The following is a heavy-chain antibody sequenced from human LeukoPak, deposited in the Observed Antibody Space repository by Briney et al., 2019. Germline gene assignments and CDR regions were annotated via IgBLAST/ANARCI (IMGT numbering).Heavy chain of an antibody. Sequence: SETLSLTCAVSGGSISSSNWWSWVRQPPGKGLEWIGEIYHSGSTNYNPSLKSRVTISVDTSKIQFSLKLSSVTAADTAVYYCARGPEYYDSSGYYFTHFDYWGQGTLVTVSS. J-gene: IGHJ4*02. CDR1: GGSISSSNW. CDR3: ARGPEYYDSSGYYFTHFDY. D-gene: IGHD3-22*01. CDR2: IYHSGST. V-gene: IGHV4-4*02.